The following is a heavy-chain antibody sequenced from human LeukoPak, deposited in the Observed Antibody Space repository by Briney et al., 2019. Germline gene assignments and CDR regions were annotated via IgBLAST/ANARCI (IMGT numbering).Heavy chain of an antibody. CDR1: GYTFANYG. CDR3: ARELGIVGAAHFDY. J-gene: IGHJ4*02. V-gene: IGHV1-18*01. D-gene: IGHD1-26*01. Sequence: ASVKVSCKASGYTFANYGISWVRQAPGQGLEWMGWISGYNGNTNYAQKLQGRVTMTTDTSTSTAYMELRSLRSDDTAVYYCARELGIVGAAHFDYWGQGTLVTVSS. CDR2: ISGYNGNT.